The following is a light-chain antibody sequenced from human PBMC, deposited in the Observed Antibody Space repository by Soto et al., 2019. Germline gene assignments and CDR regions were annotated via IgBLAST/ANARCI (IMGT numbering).Light chain of an antibody. V-gene: IGKV3-15*01. CDR2: GAS. Sequence: EVLVTQSPCTLSVSPGERVTLSCRASQSVSTDLAWYQQKPGQAPRLLIYGASIRAIGVPDRFSGGGSGTDFSLTISSLQSEDSAVYYCQQYFRWPPWTFGQGTKVDIK. CDR1: QSVSTD. J-gene: IGKJ1*01. CDR3: QQYFRWPPWT.